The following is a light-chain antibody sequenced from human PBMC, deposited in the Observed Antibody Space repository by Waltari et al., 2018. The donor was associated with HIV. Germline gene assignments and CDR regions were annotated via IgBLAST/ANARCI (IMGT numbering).Light chain of an antibody. V-gene: IGLV2-14*01. CDR1: SSNVGDYHY. CDR2: EVS. Sequence: QSALTQPASVSGSPGQSITISCTGTSSNVGDYHYVSWYQQPPGKAPKLMIYEVSNRPSGVSYRFSGSKSGNTASLTISGRQAEDEADYYCSSYTSSSTVVFGGGTKLTVL. CDR3: SSYTSSSTVV. J-gene: IGLJ2*01.